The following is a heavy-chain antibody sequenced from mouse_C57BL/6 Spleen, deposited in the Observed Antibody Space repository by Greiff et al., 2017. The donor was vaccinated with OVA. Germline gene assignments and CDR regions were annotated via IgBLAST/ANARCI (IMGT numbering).Heavy chain of an antibody. Sequence: QVQLQQSGAELVKPGASVKISCKASGYAFSSYWMNWVKQRPGKGLEWIGQIYPGDGDTNYNGKFKGKATLTADKSSSTAYMQLSSLTSEDSAVYFCASIYYGYDNYAMDYWGQGTSVTVSS. V-gene: IGHV1-80*01. CDR3: ASIYYGYDNYAMDY. CDR2: IYPGDGDT. D-gene: IGHD2-2*01. CDR1: GYAFSSYW. J-gene: IGHJ4*01.